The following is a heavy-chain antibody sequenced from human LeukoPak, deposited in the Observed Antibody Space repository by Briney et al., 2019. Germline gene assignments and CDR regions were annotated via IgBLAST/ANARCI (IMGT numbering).Heavy chain of an antibody. CDR1: GYTLTESS. CDR3: VTDIRSGWRNY. J-gene: IGHJ4*02. Sequence: GASVKVSCKVSGYTLTESSVHWVRQPPGKGLEWMGGFDPEDGEAIYAPKIQGRVTMTEDTSTDTAYLELRSLRSDDTAVHYCVTDIRSGWRNYWGQGTLITVSS. D-gene: IGHD6-19*01. V-gene: IGHV1-24*01. CDR2: FDPEDGEA.